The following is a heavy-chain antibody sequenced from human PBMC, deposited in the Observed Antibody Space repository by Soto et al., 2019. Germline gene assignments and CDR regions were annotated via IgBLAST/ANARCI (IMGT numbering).Heavy chain of an antibody. CDR3: ARRGRREVRFLEWLLAYYGMDV. Sequence: SEPRSLTCAVYGGYFSGYSWSWLSQPAGKWLGWNGDINHSGSTNYNLCLKSRGTISVDRAKNEFSLKLSSVTAAGSAVYYCARRGRREVRFLEWLLAYYGMDVWGQGTTV. J-gene: IGHJ6*02. D-gene: IGHD3-3*01. CDR2: INHSGST. V-gene: IGHV4-34*01. CDR1: GGYFSGYS.